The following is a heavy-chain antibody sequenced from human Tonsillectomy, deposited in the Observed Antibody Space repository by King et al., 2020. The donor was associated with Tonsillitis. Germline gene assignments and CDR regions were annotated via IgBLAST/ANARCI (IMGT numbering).Heavy chain of an antibody. V-gene: IGHV4-61*02. J-gene: IGHJ4*02. D-gene: IGHD3-10*01. CDR2: IYSSGST. CDR3: AREATYYVDSGSYPDV. Sequence: HVQLQESGPGLVKPSQTLSLICTVSGGSISTGSYYWSWIRQPAGKGLEWIGRIYSSGSTNYNPSLKSRVFMSVDTSKNQFSLRLNSVAAADTAVYYCAREATYYVDSGSYPDVWGQGTLVTVSS. CDR1: GGSISTGSYY.